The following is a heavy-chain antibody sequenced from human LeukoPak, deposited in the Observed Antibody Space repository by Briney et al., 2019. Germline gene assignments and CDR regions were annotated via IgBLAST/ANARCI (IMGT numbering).Heavy chain of an antibody. Sequence: GGSLRLSCAASGFIFSSYSVNWVRQAPGKGLEWVSSISSSSSYIYYADSVKGRFTISRDNAKNSLYLQMNSLRTEDTAVYYCARDRMYYYDSSGPQGYWGQGTLVTVSS. J-gene: IGHJ4*02. D-gene: IGHD3-22*01. CDR2: ISSSSSYI. CDR1: GFIFSSYS. CDR3: ARDRMYYYDSSGPQGY. V-gene: IGHV3-21*01.